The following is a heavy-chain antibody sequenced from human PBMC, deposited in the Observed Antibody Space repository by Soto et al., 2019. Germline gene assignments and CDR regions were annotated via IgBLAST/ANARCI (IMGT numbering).Heavy chain of an antibody. Sequence: SETLSLTCTVSGGSISSYYWSWIRQPPGKGLEWIGYIYYSGSTNYNPSLKSRVTISVDTSKNQFSLKLSSVTAADTAVYYCARTNELYGDFDYWGQGTLVTVSS. CDR1: GGSISSYY. CDR2: IYYSGST. V-gene: IGHV4-59*08. D-gene: IGHD4-17*01. J-gene: IGHJ4*02. CDR3: ARTNELYGDFDY.